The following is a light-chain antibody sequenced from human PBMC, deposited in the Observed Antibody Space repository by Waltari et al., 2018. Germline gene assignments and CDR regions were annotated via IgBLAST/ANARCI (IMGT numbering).Light chain of an antibody. J-gene: IGLJ2*01. V-gene: IGLV2-14*03. CDR3: SSFTGSGVL. CDR2: DVS. CDR1: SSDIGSYVY. Sequence: QSALTQPASVSGSPGQSITISCTGTSSDIGSYVYASWYQQLPGKAPKLLIYDVSNRPSGVSYRFSASKSGDTASLTISGRQAEDEADYYCSSFTGSGVLFGGGTKVTVL.